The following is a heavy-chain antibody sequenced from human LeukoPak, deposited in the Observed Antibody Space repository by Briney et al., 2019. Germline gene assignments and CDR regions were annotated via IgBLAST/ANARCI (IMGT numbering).Heavy chain of an antibody. CDR1: GYTFTAYY. Sequence: ASVKVSCKAAGYTFTAYYIHCVRQAPGQGLEWMGWINPNSGGTNYSQKFQGRVTMTRDTSISTAYMLLRRLRSDDTAVYFCARRCDTSSYYTYYFDYWGQGTLVTVSS. CDR2: INPNSGGT. CDR3: ARRCDTSSYYTYYFDY. D-gene: IGHD3-22*01. J-gene: IGHJ4*02. V-gene: IGHV1-2*02.